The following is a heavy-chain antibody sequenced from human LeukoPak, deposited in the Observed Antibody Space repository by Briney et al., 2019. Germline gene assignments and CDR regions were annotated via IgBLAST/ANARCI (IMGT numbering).Heavy chain of an antibody. CDR3: ARANDYGDPLPRYMDV. J-gene: IGHJ6*03. D-gene: IGHD4-17*01. CDR1: GGSISSRNW. V-gene: IGHV4-4*02. Sequence: KSSETLSPTCAVSGGSISSRNWWSWVRQPPGKGLEWIGEIYHSGSTNYNPSLKSRVTISVDKSKNQFSLKLSSVTAADTAVYYCARANDYGDPLPRYMDVWGKGTTVTISS. CDR2: IYHSGST.